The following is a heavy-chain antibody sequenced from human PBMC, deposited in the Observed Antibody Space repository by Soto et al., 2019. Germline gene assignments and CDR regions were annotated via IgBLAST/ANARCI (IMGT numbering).Heavy chain of an antibody. CDR2: ISDYNGNT. Sequence: QVQLVQSGAEVKKPGASVKVSCKASGYTFTSYGISWVRQSPGQGLEWMGWISDYNGNTNYAQKLQGRVTMNTDTTTSTAYMELRSLRSDDTAVYYCARVNFEEVITHCNDDGNWFAPWGQGTLVTVSS. CDR1: GYTFTSYG. D-gene: IGHD1-1*01. J-gene: IGHJ5*02. V-gene: IGHV1-18*01. CDR3: ARVNFEEVITHCNDDGNWFAP.